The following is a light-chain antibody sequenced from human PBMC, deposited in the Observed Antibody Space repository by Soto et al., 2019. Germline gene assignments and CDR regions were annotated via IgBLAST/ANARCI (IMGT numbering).Light chain of an antibody. CDR2: EVS. V-gene: IGLV2-14*01. CDR1: SSDVGGYNY. CDR3: SSYTSSSPYV. Sequence: QSVLTQPASVSGSPGQSITISCTGTSSDVGGYNYVSWYQQHPGNAPKLMIYEVSNRPSGVSNRFSASKSGNTASLTISGLQAEDEADYYCSSYTSSSPYVFGTGTKVTVL. J-gene: IGLJ1*01.